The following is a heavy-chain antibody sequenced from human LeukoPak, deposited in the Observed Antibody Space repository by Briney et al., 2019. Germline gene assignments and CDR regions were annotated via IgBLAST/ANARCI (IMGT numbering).Heavy chain of an antibody. D-gene: IGHD2-2*01. V-gene: IGHV3-30*16. Sequence: SCKASGYTFTSYDINWVRQATGQGLEWVAVISYDGSNKYYADSVKGRFTISRDNSKNTLYLQMNSLRAEDTAVYYCAKDLSQYQLLTFIDYWGQGTLVTVSS. CDR1: GYTFTSYD. J-gene: IGHJ4*02. CDR2: ISYDGSNK. CDR3: AKDLSQYQLLTFIDY.